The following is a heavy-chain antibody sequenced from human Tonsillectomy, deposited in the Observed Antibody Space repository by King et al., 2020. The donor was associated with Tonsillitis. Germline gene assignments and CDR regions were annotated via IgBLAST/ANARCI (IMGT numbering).Heavy chain of an antibody. V-gene: IGHV4-34*01. CDR2: INHSGST. CDR3: ARADSNYVATLGLFDY. J-gene: IGHJ4*02. D-gene: IGHD4-11*01. Sequence: VQLQQWGAGLLKPSETLSLTCAVYGGSFSGYYWSWIRQPPGKGLEWIGEINHSGSTNYNPSLKSRVTISVDTSKNQFSLKLSSVTAADTAVYYCARADSNYVATLGLFDYWGQGTLVTVSS. CDR1: GGSFSGYY.